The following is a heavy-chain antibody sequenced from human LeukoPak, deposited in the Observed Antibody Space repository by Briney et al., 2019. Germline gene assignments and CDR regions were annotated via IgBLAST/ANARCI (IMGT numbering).Heavy chain of an antibody. J-gene: IGHJ5*02. D-gene: IGHD3-10*01. CDR2: ISGSGGST. V-gene: IGHV3-23*01. Sequence: PGGSLRLSCAASGFTFSSYGMSWVRQAPGKGLEWVSAISGSGGSTYYADSVKGRFTISRDNSKNTLYLQMNSLRAEDTAVYYCAKDYEVLLWFGERTGFWFDPWGQGTLVTVSS. CDR1: GFTFSSYG. CDR3: AKDYEVLLWFGERTGFWFDP.